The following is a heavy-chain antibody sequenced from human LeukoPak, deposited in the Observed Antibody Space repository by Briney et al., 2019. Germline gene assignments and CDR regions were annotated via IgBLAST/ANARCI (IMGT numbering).Heavy chain of an antibody. CDR2: ISYDGSNK. CDR3: AKSPTGRYFDWSADY. V-gene: IGHV3-30*18. J-gene: IGHJ4*02. Sequence: GGSLRLSCAASGFTFSSYGMHWVRQAPGKGLEWVAVISYDGSNKYYADSVKGRFTISRDNSKNTLYLQMNSLRAEDTAVYYCAKSPTGRYFDWSADYWGQGTLVTVSS. CDR1: GFTFSSYG. D-gene: IGHD3-9*01.